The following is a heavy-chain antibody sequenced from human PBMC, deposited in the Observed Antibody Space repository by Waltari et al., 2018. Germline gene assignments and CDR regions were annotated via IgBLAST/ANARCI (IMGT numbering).Heavy chain of an antibody. D-gene: IGHD6-13*01. CDR2: IIPSLGIA. CDR3: ASEGAAAGGAFDI. Sequence: QVQLVQSGAEVKKPGSSVKVSCKASGGTFSSYAISWVRQAPGQGLEWMGGIIPSLGIANYAQKFQGRVTITADKSTSTAYMELSSLRSEDTAVYYCASEGAAAGGAFDIWGQGTMVTVSS. V-gene: IGHV1-69*10. CDR1: GGTFSSYA. J-gene: IGHJ3*02.